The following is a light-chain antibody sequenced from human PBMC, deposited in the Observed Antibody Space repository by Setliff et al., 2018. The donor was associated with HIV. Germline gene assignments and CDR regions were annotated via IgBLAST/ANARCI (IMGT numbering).Light chain of an antibody. CDR3: SSYTSSNTLV. V-gene: IGLV2-14*01. Sequence: QSVLTQPASVSGSPGQSITISCTGTSSDVGGYNSASWYQQHPGKAPKLMIYEVSNRPSGVSNRFSGSKSGNTASLTISGLQAEDEADYYCSSYTSSNTLVFGTGTKVTVL. J-gene: IGLJ1*01. CDR1: SSDVGGYNS. CDR2: EVS.